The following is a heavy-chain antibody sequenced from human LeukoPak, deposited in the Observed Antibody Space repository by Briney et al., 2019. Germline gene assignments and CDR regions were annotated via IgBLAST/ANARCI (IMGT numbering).Heavy chain of an antibody. CDR3: ARERGYSYGWYYFDY. CDR1: GGTFSSYA. D-gene: IGHD5-18*01. CDR2: IIPIFGTA. Sequence: ASVKVSCKASGGTFSSYAISWVRQAPGQGLEWMGGIIPIFGTANYAQKFQGRATITTDESTSTAYMELSSLRSEDTAVYYCARERGYSYGWYYFDYWGQGTLVTVSS. V-gene: IGHV1-69*05. J-gene: IGHJ4*02.